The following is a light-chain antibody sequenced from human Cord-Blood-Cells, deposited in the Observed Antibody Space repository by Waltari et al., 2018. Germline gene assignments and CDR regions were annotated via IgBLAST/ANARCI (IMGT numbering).Light chain of an antibody. V-gene: IGLV6-57*01. CDR3: QSYDSSIVV. Sequence: NFMLTQPHSVSESPGTTVTISCTRTSGSITSNYLQGYQQRPGSSPTTVIYEDNQRPSGVPDRFSGSIDSSSNSASLTISGLKTEDEADYYCQSYDSSIVVFGGGTKLTVL. J-gene: IGLJ2*01. CDR1: SGSITSNY. CDR2: EDN.